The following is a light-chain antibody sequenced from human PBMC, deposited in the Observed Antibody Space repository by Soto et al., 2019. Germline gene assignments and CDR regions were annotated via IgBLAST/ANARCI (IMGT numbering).Light chain of an antibody. J-gene: IGKJ5*01. Sequence: EIVMTHSPATLSVSPGERVTLSFRSSQSVNNNLAWYQQKLGQAPRVLIYGASTRATGIPARFTGSGSGTEFILTITSLQSEDSAVYYCQEYNNWPLITFGQGTRLEIK. CDR2: GAS. CDR3: QEYNNWPLIT. V-gene: IGKV3-15*01. CDR1: QSVNNN.